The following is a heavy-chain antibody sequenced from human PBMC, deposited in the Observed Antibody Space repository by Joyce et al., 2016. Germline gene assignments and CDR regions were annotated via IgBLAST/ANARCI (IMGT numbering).Heavy chain of an antibody. J-gene: IGHJ2*01. CDR2: IFNSEH. CDR3: ARYSDFAGYYWYFDL. V-gene: IGHV4-31*03. Sequence: QVQLQESGPGLVRPSQTLSLTCTFSGGSINTGYYWSWIRQSPGKGLEWIGYIFNSEHKCNPSLDSRVTISADTSKTHFSLRLSSVTAADTAVYYCARYSDFAGYYWYFDLWGRGILVTVSS. D-gene: IGHD2-15*01. CDR1: GGSINTGYY.